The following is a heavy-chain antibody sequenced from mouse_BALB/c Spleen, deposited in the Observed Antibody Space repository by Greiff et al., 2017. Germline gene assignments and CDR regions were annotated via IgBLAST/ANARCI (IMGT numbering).Heavy chain of an antibody. J-gene: IGHJ3*01. CDR3: TRDGDYGSSYSY. CDR1: GFTFSSYT. Sequence: DVMLVESGGGLVKPGGSLKLSCAASGFTFSSYTMSWVRQTPEKRLEWVATISSGGSYTYYPDSVKGRFTISRDNAKNTLYLQMSSLKSEDTAMYYCTRDGDYGSSYSYWGQGTLVTVSA. D-gene: IGHD1-1*01. V-gene: IGHV5-6-4*01. CDR2: ISSGGSYT.